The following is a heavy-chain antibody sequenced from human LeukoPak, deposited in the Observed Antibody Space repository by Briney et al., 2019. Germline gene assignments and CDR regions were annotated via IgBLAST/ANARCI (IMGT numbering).Heavy chain of an antibody. V-gene: IGHV4-39*01. CDR1: GGSISSNDYY. CDR3: ARFMVRGLIVDY. D-gene: IGHD3-10*01. Sequence: PSETLSLTRTVSGGSISSNDYYWGWIRQPPGRGLEWIGNIYYSESTFYNPSLKSRATISVDTSKNQFSLKLSSVTAADTAVYYCARFMVRGLIVDYWGQGTLVTVSS. J-gene: IGHJ4*02. CDR2: IYYSEST.